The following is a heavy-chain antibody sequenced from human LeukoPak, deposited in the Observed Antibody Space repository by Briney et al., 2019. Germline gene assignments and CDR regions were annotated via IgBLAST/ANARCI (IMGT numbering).Heavy chain of an antibody. D-gene: IGHD3-3*01. Sequence: SETLSLTCAVYGGSFSGYYWSWIRQPPGKGLEWIGEINHSGSTNYNPSLKSRVTISVDTSKNQFSLKLSSVTAVDTAVYYCARGITIFGVSHWGYYYYYMDVWGKGTTVTVSS. V-gene: IGHV4-34*01. J-gene: IGHJ6*03. CDR1: GGSFSGYY. CDR3: ARGITIFGVSHWGYYYYYMDV. CDR2: INHSGST.